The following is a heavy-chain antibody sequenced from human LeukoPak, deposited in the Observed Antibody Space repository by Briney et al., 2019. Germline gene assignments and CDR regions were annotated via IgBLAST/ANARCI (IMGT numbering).Heavy chain of an antibody. Sequence: GGSLRLSCTAPLCTLARYAMAGVRPAPRKGREWVSGISRSVRRIFYPDSVRGRSTISRDNSKKTLYLQMDGLKVEETPVYHCAKGVRLGITMIVELKPGYFDYWGQGTLVTVSS. CDR2: ISRSVRRI. V-gene: IGHV3-23*01. D-gene: IGHD3-22*01. CDR3: AKGVRLGITMIVELKPGYFDY. CDR1: LCTLARYA. J-gene: IGHJ4*02.